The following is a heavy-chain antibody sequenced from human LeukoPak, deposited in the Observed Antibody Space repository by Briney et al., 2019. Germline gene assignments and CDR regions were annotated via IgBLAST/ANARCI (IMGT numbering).Heavy chain of an antibody. D-gene: IGHD6-19*01. CDR2: ISAYNGNT. V-gene: IGHV1-18*01. CDR1: GYTFTSYG. J-gene: IGHJ4*02. Sequence: ASVKVSCKASGYTFTSYGISWVRQAPGQGLEWMGWISAYNGNTNYAQKLQGRVTMTTDTSTSTAYKELRSLRSDDTAVYYCAREDIAVAGKGFDYWGQGTLVTVSS. CDR3: AREDIAVAGKGFDY.